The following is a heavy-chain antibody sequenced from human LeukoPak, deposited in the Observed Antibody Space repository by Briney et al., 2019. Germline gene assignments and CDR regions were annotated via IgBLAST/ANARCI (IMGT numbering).Heavy chain of an antibody. D-gene: IGHD5-24*01. CDR1: GFTFSSYS. V-gene: IGHV3-23*01. CDR3: ARWLQSAYFDY. J-gene: IGHJ4*02. CDR2: ISGSGGST. Sequence: PGGSLRLSCAASGFTFSSYSMSWVRQAPGKGLEWVSAISGSGGSTYYADSVKGRFTISRDNSKNTLYLQMNSLRAEDTAVYCCARWLQSAYFDYWGQGTLVTVSS.